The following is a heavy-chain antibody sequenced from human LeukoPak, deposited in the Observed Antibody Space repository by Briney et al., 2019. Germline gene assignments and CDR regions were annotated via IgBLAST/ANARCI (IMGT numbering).Heavy chain of an antibody. J-gene: IGHJ4*02. Sequence: PSETLSLTCTVSGGSISSYYWNWIRQPAGKGLEWIGRIHRGNTNYNPSLKSRITMSLDTSKNQFSLKLSSVTAADTAVYYCARDGGSGWYNYWGQGTLVTVSS. CDR2: IHRGNT. CDR3: ARDGGSGWYNY. D-gene: IGHD6-19*01. V-gene: IGHV4-4*07. CDR1: GGSISSYY.